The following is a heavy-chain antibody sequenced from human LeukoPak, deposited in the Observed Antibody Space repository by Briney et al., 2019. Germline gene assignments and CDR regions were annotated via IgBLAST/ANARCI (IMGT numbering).Heavy chain of an antibody. J-gene: IGHJ3*02. D-gene: IGHD3-22*01. V-gene: IGHV4-34*01. Sequence: QTSETLSLTCAVYGGSFSGYYWSWIRQPPGKGLEWIGEINHSGSTNYNPSLKSRVTISVDTSKNQFSLKLSSVTAADTAVYYCARELYSSGCHDAFDIWGQGTMVTVSS. CDR3: ARELYSSGCHDAFDI. CDR2: INHSGST. CDR1: GGSFSGYY.